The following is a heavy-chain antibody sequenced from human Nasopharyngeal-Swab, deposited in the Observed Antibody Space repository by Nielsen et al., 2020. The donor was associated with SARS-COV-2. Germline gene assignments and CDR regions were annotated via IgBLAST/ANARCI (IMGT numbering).Heavy chain of an antibody. CDR3: ARDRGYSYGDPLSYFDY. CDR2: IYHSGNT. J-gene: IGHJ4*02. Sequence: WIRQPPGKGLEWIGEIYHSGNTNYNPSLKSRVTMSVDTSTDQFSLKLRSVTAADTAVYYCARDRGYSYGDPLSYFDYWGQGTLVTVSS. V-gene: IGHV4-4*02. D-gene: IGHD5-18*01.